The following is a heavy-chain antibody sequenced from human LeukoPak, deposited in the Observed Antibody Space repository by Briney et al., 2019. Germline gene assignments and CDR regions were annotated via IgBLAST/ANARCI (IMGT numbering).Heavy chain of an antibody. Sequence: PGGSLRLSCAASGFTFSSYSMNWVRQAPGKGLEWVSYISSTSRTIYYADYVKGRFTISRDNAKNSLYLQMNSLRDEDTAVYYCARDDSSSWGFDYWGQGTLVTVSS. CDR3: ARDDSSSWGFDY. D-gene: IGHD6-13*01. CDR1: GFTFSSYS. J-gene: IGHJ4*02. CDR2: ISSTSRTI. V-gene: IGHV3-48*02.